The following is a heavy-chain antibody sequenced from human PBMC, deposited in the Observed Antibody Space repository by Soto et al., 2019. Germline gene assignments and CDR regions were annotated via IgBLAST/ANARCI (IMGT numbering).Heavy chain of an antibody. Sequence: ASVKVSCKASGYTFTRYNVHWVRQAPGQGLEWMAIINPSGGTTYYVQKFEGRVTLTTDTSTSTVYMELSSLRSDDTAVYYCARVRGGGSEYFFDYWGQGTLVTVSS. CDR2: INPSGGTT. CDR3: ARVRGGGSEYFFDY. CDR1: GYTFTRYN. V-gene: IGHV1-46*01. J-gene: IGHJ4*02. D-gene: IGHD2-15*01.